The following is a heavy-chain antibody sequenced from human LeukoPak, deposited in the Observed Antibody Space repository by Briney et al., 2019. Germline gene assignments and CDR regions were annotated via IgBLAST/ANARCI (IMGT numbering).Heavy chain of an antibody. CDR1: GFTFSSYA. Sequence: PGGSLRLSCAASGFTFSSYAMSWVRQAPGQGLEWVSAISGSGGSTYYADSVKGRFTISRDNSKNTLYLQMNSLRAEDTAVYYCAKQRVVVVPAAMSHDYWGQGTLVTVSS. J-gene: IGHJ4*02. CDR2: ISGSGGST. V-gene: IGHV3-23*01. D-gene: IGHD2-2*01. CDR3: AKQRVVVVPAAMSHDY.